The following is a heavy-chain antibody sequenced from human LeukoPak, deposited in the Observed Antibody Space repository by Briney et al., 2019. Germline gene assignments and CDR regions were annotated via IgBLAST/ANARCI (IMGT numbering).Heavy chain of an antibody. CDR3: ARVNFGSSWALRAFDI. J-gene: IGHJ3*02. Sequence: GGSLRLSCAASGFTFSSYSMNWVRQAPGKGLEWVSSISSSSSYIYYADSVKGRFTISRDNAKNSLYLQMNSLRAEDRAVYYCARVNFGSSWALRAFDIWGQGTMVTVSS. D-gene: IGHD6-13*01. CDR1: GFTFSSYS. CDR2: ISSSSSYI. V-gene: IGHV3-21*01.